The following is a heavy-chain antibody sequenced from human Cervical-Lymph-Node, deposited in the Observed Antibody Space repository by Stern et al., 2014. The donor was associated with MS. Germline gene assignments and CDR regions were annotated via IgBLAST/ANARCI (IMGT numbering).Heavy chain of an antibody. Sequence: VQLVESGAEVKKPGSSVKVSCKASGSTSNSYSISWVRQAPGHGLEWMGGIIPKFGTGNYAQKFQGRVSITADESTNTAYMELSSLRSDDTAVYYCARDEGAGRTYWYLDLWGRGTLVIVSS. CDR1: GSTSNSYS. J-gene: IGHJ2*01. V-gene: IGHV1-69*01. D-gene: IGHD1-26*01. CDR3: ARDEGAGRTYWYLDL. CDR2: IIPKFGTG.